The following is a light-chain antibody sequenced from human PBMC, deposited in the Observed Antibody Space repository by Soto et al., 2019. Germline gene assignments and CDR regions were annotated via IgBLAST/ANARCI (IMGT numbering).Light chain of an antibody. CDR1: QSVSSD. Sequence: DIQMTQSPATLSVSAGERATLSSRASQSVSSDLAWYQQKPGQAPRLLIYGASTRATGIPARFSGSGSGTEFTLTISSLQSEDFALYYCQQYNNWPRAFGQGTKVDIK. CDR3: QQYNNWPRA. V-gene: IGKV3-15*01. CDR2: GAS. J-gene: IGKJ1*01.